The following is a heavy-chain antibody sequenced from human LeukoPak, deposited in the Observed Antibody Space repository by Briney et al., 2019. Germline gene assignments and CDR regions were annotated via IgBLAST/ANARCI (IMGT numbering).Heavy chain of an antibody. Sequence: GGSLRLSCAASGFTFSSYNMNWVRQAPGKRLEWVSSISSTSSYIYYADSVRGRFTISRDNAKNSLYLQMSSLRAEDTAVYYCARVFVGYCSSTSCYSLDPWGQGTLVTVSS. V-gene: IGHV3-21*01. D-gene: IGHD2-2*01. CDR3: ARVFVGYCSSTSCYSLDP. CDR1: GFTFSSYN. J-gene: IGHJ5*02. CDR2: ISSTSSYI.